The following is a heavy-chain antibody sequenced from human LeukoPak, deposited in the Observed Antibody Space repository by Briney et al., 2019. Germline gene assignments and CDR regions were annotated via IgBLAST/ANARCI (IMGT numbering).Heavy chain of an antibody. V-gene: IGHV3-30*04. CDR1: GFNFGSYA. CDR2: ISYDSGYQ. Sequence: GGSLRLSCGGSGFNFGSYAMAWVRQAPGKGLEGVGDISYDSGYQSYAVSLGGRFTISRDNSKNTMYLQMDRLRVEDAAVYYCATESSLSNWGRGTLVTVSS. CDR3: ATESSLSN. J-gene: IGHJ4*02.